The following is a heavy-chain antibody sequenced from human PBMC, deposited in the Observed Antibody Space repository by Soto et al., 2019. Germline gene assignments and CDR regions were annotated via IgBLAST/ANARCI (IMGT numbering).Heavy chain of an antibody. CDR3: ARDRWAATRDYYYYGMDV. J-gene: IGHJ6*02. CDR1: GYTFTSYC. D-gene: IGHD2-15*01. Sequence: ASVKVSCKASGYTFTSYCISWVRQAPGQGLEWMGWISAYNGNTNYAQKLQGRVTMTTDTSTSTAYMELRSLRSDDTAVYYCARDRWAATRDYYYYGMDVWGQGTTVTVSS. CDR2: ISAYNGNT. V-gene: IGHV1-18*01.